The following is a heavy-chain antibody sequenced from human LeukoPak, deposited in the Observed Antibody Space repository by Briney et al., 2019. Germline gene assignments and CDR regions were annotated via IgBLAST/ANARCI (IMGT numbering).Heavy chain of an antibody. V-gene: IGHV1-24*01. CDR1: GYTLTELS. J-gene: IGHJ6*03. CDR3: ATSVAVAGTAYYYYYYMDV. CDR2: FDPEDGET. Sequence: APVKVTCKVSGYTLTELSMHWVRQAPGKGLEWMGGFDPEDGETIYAQKFQGRATMTEDTSTDTAYMELSSLRSEDTAVYYCATSVAVAGTAYYYYYYMDVWGKGTTVTVSS. D-gene: IGHD6-19*01.